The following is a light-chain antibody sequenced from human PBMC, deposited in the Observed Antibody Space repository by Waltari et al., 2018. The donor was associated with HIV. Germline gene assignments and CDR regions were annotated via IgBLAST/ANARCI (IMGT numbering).Light chain of an antibody. J-gene: IGLJ2*01. CDR1: PSNIRAGYA. V-gene: IGLV1-40*01. CDR3: HSYHSGSSGSV. CDR2: ANN. Sequence: QSLLTQPPSLSGAPGQRVHISFTGTPSNIRAGYAVPWYHQVPGTAPKLVIYANNNRASGVPDRFSGSKCGPSASLAITGLQAEEEGTYYCHSYHSGSSGSVFGGGTRLTVL.